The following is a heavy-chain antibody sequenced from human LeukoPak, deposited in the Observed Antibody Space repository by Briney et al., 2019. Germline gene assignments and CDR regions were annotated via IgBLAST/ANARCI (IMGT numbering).Heavy chain of an antibody. CDR1: GDSVSSNSAA. Sequence: SRALSLTCAISGDSVSSNSAAWNWIRQSPSRGLEWLGRTCYRSKWYNDYAVSVKSRITINPDTSKNQFSLQLNSVTPEDTAVYYCARRGITGDSWFDPWGQGTLVTVSS. CDR2: TCYRSKWYN. CDR3: ARRGITGDSWFDP. D-gene: IGHD1-14*01. V-gene: IGHV6-1*01. J-gene: IGHJ5*02.